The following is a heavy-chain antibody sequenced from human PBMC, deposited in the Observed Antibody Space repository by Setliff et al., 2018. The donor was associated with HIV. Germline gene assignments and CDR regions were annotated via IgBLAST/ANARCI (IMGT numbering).Heavy chain of an antibody. CDR2: MNPYSGNS. CDR1: GYTFATYD. V-gene: IGHV1-8*02. J-gene: IGHJ5*02. Sequence: ASVKVSCKPSGYTFATYDINWVRQAAGQGLVWMGWMNPYSGNSGYAQRFHGRLTMTRDTSISTAYMELSSLRTEDTAVYYCARAAGTYSSSWLINWFDPWGQGTLVTVSS. D-gene: IGHD6-13*01. CDR3: ARAAGTYSSSWLINWFDP.